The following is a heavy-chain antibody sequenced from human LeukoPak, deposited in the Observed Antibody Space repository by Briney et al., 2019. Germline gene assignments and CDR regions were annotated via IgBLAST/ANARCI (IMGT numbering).Heavy chain of an antibody. CDR1: AGSINNYY. J-gene: IGHJ4*02. CDR2: IYYSGNT. D-gene: IGHD3-16*02. CDR3: AKDRYGQRIFDY. V-gene: IGHV4-59*12. Sequence: SETLSLTCTVSAGSINNYYWSWIRQPPGKGLEWIGYIYYSGNTYYNPSLKSRVTISVDTSKNQFSLKLSSVTAADTAVYYCAKDRYGQRIFDYWGQGTLVTVSS.